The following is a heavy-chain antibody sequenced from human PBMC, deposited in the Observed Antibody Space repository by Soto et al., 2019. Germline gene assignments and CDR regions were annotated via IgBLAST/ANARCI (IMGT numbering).Heavy chain of an antibody. J-gene: IGHJ4*02. D-gene: IGHD3-10*01. Sequence: QVQLQQSGPGLVKPSQTLSLTCAISGDSVSSNSAAWSWIRQSPSRGLEWLGRTYYRSQWYNDYAVSVNSRITINPDTSKNQFSLQLNSVTPEDTAVYYCAGIYGSGRHTLNYWGQGTLVTVSS. V-gene: IGHV6-1*01. CDR2: TYYRSQWYN. CDR3: AGIYGSGRHTLNY. CDR1: GDSVSSNSAA.